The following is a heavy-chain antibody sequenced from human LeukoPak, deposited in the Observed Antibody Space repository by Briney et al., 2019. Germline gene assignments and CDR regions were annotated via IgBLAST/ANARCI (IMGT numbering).Heavy chain of an antibody. V-gene: IGHV3-23*01. CDR3: AKDIYSAYDLARAFDF. Sequence: PGGSLRLSCAASGFAFSYYAMSWGRQAPGKGLEWVSGISGSGNTHYTDSVKGRFTISRDNSKSTLDLQMNSLRVEDTALYYCAKDIYSAYDLARAFDFWGQGTLVTVST. J-gene: IGHJ4*01. D-gene: IGHD5-12*01. CDR1: GFAFSYYA. CDR2: ISGSGNT.